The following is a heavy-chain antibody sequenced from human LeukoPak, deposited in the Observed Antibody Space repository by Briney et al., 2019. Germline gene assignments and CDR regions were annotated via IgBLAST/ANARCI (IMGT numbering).Heavy chain of an antibody. D-gene: IGHD5-12*01. Sequence: PGGSLRLSCAASGFTFSSYAMHWVRKAPGKGLEWVAVISYDGSNKYYADSVKGRFTISRDNSKNTLYLQMNSLRAEDTTVYYCARDVEMATDYWGQGTLVTVSS. CDR2: ISYDGSNK. V-gene: IGHV3-30-3*01. CDR3: ARDVEMATDY. CDR1: GFTFSSYA. J-gene: IGHJ4*02.